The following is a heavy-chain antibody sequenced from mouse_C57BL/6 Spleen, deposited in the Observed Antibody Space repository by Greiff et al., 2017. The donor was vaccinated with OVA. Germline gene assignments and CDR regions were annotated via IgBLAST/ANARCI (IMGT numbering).Heavy chain of an antibody. CDR1: GYAFTNYL. V-gene: IGHV1-54*01. J-gene: IGHJ2*01. Sequence: VKLMESGAELVRPGTSVKVSCKASGYAFTNYLIEWVKQRPGQGLEWIGVINPGSGGTNYNEKFKGKATLTADKSSSIAYMQLSSLTSEDSAVYFCARYYYGSSGYFDYWGQGTTLTVSS. D-gene: IGHD1-1*01. CDR3: ARYYYGSSGYFDY. CDR2: INPGSGGT.